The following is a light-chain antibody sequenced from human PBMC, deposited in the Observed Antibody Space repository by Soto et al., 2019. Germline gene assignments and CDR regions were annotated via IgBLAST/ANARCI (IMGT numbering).Light chain of an antibody. CDR2: NVY. J-gene: IGLJ1*01. CDR1: TSDIGFYDY. Sequence: QSVLAQPASVSGSPGQSLTISCTGTTSDIGFYDYVSWYQQYPGKAPKLLIYNVYDRPSGISYRFSGSKSGNTASLTISGLQGEDEADYYCSAYTVSRTYVFGTGTKVTVL. V-gene: IGLV2-14*03. CDR3: SAYTVSRTYV.